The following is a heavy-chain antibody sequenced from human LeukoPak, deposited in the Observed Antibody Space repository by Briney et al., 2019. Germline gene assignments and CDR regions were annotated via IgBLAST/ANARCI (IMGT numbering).Heavy chain of an antibody. Sequence: GGSPRLSCAVSGFSVSGYWMTWVRQAPGKGLEWVANIKQDGSEKNYVDSVKGRFTISRDNAENSLFLQMNSLRVEDTAVYYCAREWQGGIAAAGTRIEGDYWGQGTLVAVSS. CDR1: GFSVSGYW. J-gene: IGHJ4*02. D-gene: IGHD6-13*01. CDR3: AREWQGGIAAAGTRIEGDY. V-gene: IGHV3-7*01. CDR2: IKQDGSEK.